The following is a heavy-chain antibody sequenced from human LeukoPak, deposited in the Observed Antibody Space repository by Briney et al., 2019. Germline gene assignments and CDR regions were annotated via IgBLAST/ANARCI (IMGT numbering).Heavy chain of an antibody. CDR3: ARLRGSRESWGIAARPRYFDY. Sequence: PSETLSLTCTVSGGSISSYYWSWIRQPPGKGLEWIGYIYYSGSTNYNPSLKSRVTISVDTSKNQFSLKLSPVTAADTAVYYCARLRGSRESWGIAARPRYFDYWGQGTLVTVSS. CDR2: IYYSGST. J-gene: IGHJ4*02. CDR1: GGSISSYY. V-gene: IGHV4-59*08. D-gene: IGHD6-6*01.